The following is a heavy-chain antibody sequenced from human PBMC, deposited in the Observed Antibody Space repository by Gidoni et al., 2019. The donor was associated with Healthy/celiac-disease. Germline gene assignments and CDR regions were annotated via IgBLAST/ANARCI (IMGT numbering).Heavy chain of an antibody. CDR3: ARIVVPAAMCWFDP. CDR2: IFSNDEK. CDR1: GLSLSNARMG. Sequence: QVTLKESGPVLVKPTETLTLTCTVSGLSLSNARMGVSWIRQPPGKALEWLAHIFSNDEKSYSTSLKSRLTISKATSKSQVVLTMTNMDPVDTATYYCARIVVPAAMCWFDPWGQGTLVTVSS. V-gene: IGHV2-26*01. D-gene: IGHD2-2*01. J-gene: IGHJ5*02.